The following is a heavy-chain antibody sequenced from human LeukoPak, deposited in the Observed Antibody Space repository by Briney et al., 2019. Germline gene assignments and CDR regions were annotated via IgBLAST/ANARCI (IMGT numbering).Heavy chain of an antibody. D-gene: IGHD1-26*01. CDR3: ARAGSQWELPRGY. Sequence: ASVKVSCKASGYTFTSNYMHWVRQAPGQGLEWMGWINPNSGGTNYAQKFQGRVTMTRDTSISTAYMELSRLRSDDTAVYYCARAGSQWELPRGYWGQGTLVTVSS. V-gene: IGHV1-2*02. CDR1: GYTFTSNY. J-gene: IGHJ4*02. CDR2: INPNSGGT.